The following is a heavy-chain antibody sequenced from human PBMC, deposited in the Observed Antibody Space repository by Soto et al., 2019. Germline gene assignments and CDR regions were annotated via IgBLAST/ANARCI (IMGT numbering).Heavy chain of an antibody. J-gene: IGHJ6*02. Sequence: GASVKVSCKASGYTFTSYGISWVRQAPGQGLEWMGWISAYNGNTNYAQKLQGRVTMTTDTSTSTAYMELRSLRSDDTAVYYCAREVHIVVVQYYGMDVWGQGTTVTVSS. CDR1: GYTFTSYG. D-gene: IGHD2-2*01. CDR3: AREVHIVVVQYYGMDV. V-gene: IGHV1-18*01. CDR2: ISAYNGNT.